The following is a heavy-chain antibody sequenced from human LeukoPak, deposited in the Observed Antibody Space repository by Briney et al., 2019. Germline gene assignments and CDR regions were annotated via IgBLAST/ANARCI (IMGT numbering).Heavy chain of an antibody. CDR1: GGSISSGSYY. Sequence: SQTLSLTCTVSGGSISSGSYYWSWIRQPAGKGLEWIGRIYTSGSTNYNPSLKSRVAISLDTSKNQFSLRLNSVTAADTAVYYCARDRDGYNFRFDYWGQGTLVTVSS. D-gene: IGHD5-24*01. V-gene: IGHV4-61*02. J-gene: IGHJ4*02. CDR2: IYTSGST. CDR3: ARDRDGYNFRFDY.